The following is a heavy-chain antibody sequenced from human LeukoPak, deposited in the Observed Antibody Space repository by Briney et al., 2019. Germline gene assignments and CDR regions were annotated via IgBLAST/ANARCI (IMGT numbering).Heavy chain of an antibody. CDR1: GGTFSSYA. CDR2: IIPILGIA. D-gene: IGHD3-10*01. Sequence: ASGEVSCKASGGTFSSYAISWVRQAPGQGLEWMGRIIPILGIANYAQKFQGRVTITADKSTSTAYMELSSLRSEDTAVYYCARDRSGSGSYGDYWGQGTLVTVSS. CDR3: ARDRSGSGSYGDY. V-gene: IGHV1-69*04. J-gene: IGHJ4*02.